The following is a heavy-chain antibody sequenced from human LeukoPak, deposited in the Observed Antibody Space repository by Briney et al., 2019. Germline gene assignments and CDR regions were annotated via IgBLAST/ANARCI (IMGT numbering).Heavy chain of an antibody. J-gene: IGHJ4*02. Sequence: GGSLRLSCAASGFTFSSYAMHWVRQAPGKGLEWVAVISYDGSNKYYADSVKGRFTISRDNSKNTLYLQMNSLRAEDTAAYYCAKGSYYDSSGSFYFDYWGQGTLVTVSS. D-gene: IGHD3-22*01. CDR1: GFTFSSYA. V-gene: IGHV3-30*14. CDR2: ISYDGSNK. CDR3: AKGSYYDSSGSFYFDY.